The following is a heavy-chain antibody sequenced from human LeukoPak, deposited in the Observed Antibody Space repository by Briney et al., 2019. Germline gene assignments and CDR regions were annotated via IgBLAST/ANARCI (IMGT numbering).Heavy chain of an antibody. D-gene: IGHD3-22*01. Sequence: SETLSLTCTVSGGSISSYYWSWIRQPAGKGLEWIGYIYYSGSTNYNPSLKSRVTISVDTSKNQFSLKLSSVTAADTAVYYCARGIEAMIVVVDDAFDIWGQGTMVTVSS. CDR3: ARGIEAMIVVVDDAFDI. J-gene: IGHJ3*02. CDR2: IYYSGST. CDR1: GGSISSYY. V-gene: IGHV4-59*01.